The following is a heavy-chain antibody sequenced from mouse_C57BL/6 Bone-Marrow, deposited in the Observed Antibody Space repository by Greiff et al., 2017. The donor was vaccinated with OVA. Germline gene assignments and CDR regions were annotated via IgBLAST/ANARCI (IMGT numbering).Heavy chain of an antibody. J-gene: IGHJ1*03. CDR1: GYTFTSYW. V-gene: IGHV1-64*01. D-gene: IGHD1-1*01. CDR3: ARSKREITTVVDYWYFDV. Sequence: VQLQQSGAELVKPGASVKLSCKASGYTFTSYWMHWVKQRPGQGLEWIGMIHPNSGSTNYNEKFKSKATLTVDKSSSTAYMQLSSLTSEDSAVYYCARSKREITTVVDYWYFDVWGTGTTVTVSS. CDR2: IHPNSGST.